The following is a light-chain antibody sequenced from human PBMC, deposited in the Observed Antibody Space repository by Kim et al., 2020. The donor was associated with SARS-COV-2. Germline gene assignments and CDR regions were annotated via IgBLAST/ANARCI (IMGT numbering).Light chain of an antibody. V-gene: IGLV3-19*01. J-gene: IGLJ2*01. CDR1: MLRSYY. Sequence: VALGQTVRITCQGDMLRSYYATWYQQKPGQAPILVIYGKNNRPSGIPDRFSGSTTGNTASLTITGAQAGDEADYYCNSRDSNDNVVFGGGTKVTVL. CDR3: NSRDSNDNVV. CDR2: GKN.